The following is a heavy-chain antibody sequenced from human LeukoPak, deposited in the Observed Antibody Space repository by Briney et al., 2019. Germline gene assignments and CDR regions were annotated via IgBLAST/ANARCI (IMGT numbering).Heavy chain of an antibody. J-gene: IGHJ4*02. CDR1: GGSISSSNW. CDR3: ARQISAAAIDY. D-gene: IGHD6-13*01. V-gene: IGHV4-4*02. Sequence: SGTLSLTCAVSGGSISSSNWWSWVRQPPGKGLEWIGGIYHSGRTNYNPSLKSRVTISVDKSKNQFSLKLSSVTATDTAVYYCARQISAAAIDYWGQGTLVTVSS. CDR2: IYHSGRT.